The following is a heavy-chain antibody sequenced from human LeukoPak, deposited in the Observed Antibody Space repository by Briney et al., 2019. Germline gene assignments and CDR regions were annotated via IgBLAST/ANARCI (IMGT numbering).Heavy chain of an antibody. J-gene: IGHJ2*01. CDR3: AKDLTAMVTWWYFDL. D-gene: IGHD5-18*01. CDR1: GFTFSSYA. CDR2: ISGRGGTT. Sequence: GGSLRLSCAASGFTFSSYAMSWVRQAPGKGLEWVSAISGRGGTTYYADSVKGRFTISRDNSRNTLYLQMNSLRAEDTAVHYCAKDLTAMVTWWYFDLWGRGTLVTVSS. V-gene: IGHV3-23*01.